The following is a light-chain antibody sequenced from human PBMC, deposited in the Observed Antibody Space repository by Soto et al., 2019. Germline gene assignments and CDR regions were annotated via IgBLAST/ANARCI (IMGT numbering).Light chain of an antibody. Sequence: DIQMTQSPSSLSSTIGDRVTITCRASQSINSHLYWFQQKPGQAPKLLIYAASSLQSGVPSRFSGSGSGTDFTLTISSLQPEDFATYYCQQSYSNSITFGQGTRLEIK. CDR2: AAS. CDR3: QQSYSNSIT. CDR1: QSINSH. J-gene: IGKJ5*01. V-gene: IGKV1-39*01.